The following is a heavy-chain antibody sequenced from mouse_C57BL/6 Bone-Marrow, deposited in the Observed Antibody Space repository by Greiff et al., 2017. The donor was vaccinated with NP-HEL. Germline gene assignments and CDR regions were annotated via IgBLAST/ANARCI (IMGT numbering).Heavy chain of an antibody. J-gene: IGHJ3*01. CDR1: GFSLSTSGMG. D-gene: IGHD1-1*01. CDR3: ARREDYYYGSSYGFAY. CDR2: IYWDDDK. V-gene: IGHV8-12*01. Sequence: QVTLKESGPGILQSSQTLSLTCSFSGFSLSTSGMGVSWIRQPSGKGLEWLAHIYWDDDKRYNPSLKSRLTISKDTSRNQVFLKITSVDTADTATYYCARREDYYYGSSYGFAYWGQGTLVTVSA.